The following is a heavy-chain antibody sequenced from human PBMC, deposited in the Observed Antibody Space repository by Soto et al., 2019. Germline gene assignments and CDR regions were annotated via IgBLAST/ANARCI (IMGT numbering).Heavy chain of an antibody. CDR2: IYYSGST. V-gene: IGHV4-59*01. Sequence: PSETLSLTCTVSGGSISSYYWSWIRQPPGKGLEWIGYIYYSGSTNYNPSLKSRVTISVDTSKNQFSLKLSSVTAADTAVYYCARAITIFGVVIIPRNYYYYLDVWGKGTTVTVSS. CDR3: ARAITIFGVVIIPRNYYYYLDV. J-gene: IGHJ6*03. D-gene: IGHD3-3*01. CDR1: GGSISSYY.